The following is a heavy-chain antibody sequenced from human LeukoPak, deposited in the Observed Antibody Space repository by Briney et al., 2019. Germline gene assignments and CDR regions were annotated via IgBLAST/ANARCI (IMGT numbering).Heavy chain of an antibody. CDR2: IYSGGST. CDR1: GFTVSSNY. CDR3: AGGNTWPGLSY. J-gene: IGHJ4*02. D-gene: IGHD6-25*01. V-gene: IGHV3-66*01. Sequence: GGSLRLSCAASGFTVSSNYMSWVRQAPGKGLEWVSVIYSGGSTYYADSVKGRFTISRDNSKNTLYLQMNTLRAEDTAVYFCAGGNTWPGLSYWGQGTLLTVSS.